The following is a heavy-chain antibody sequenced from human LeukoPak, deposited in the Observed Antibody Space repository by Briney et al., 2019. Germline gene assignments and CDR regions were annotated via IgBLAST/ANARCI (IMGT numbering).Heavy chain of an antibody. CDR1: GFTFSSYS. CDR3: AKDGGVGVQWLVPSYYYYYMDV. Sequence: GGSLRLSCAASGFTFSSYSMNWVRQAPGKGLEWVSAISGSGGSTYYADSVKGRFTISRDNSKNTLYLQMNSLRAEDTAVYYCAKDGGVGVQWLVPSYYYYYMDVWGKGTTVTISS. D-gene: IGHD6-19*01. V-gene: IGHV3-23*01. CDR2: ISGSGGST. J-gene: IGHJ6*03.